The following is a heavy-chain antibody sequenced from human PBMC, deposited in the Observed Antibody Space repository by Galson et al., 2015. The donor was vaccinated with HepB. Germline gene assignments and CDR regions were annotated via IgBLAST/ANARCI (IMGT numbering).Heavy chain of an antibody. J-gene: IGHJ3*02. CDR2: ISYDGSNK. V-gene: IGHV3-30*04. Sequence: SLRLSCAASGFTFSTYAMHWVRLAPGKGLEWVAVISYDGSNKYYADSVKGRFTISRHNFNNMLYLQMNSLRAEDTAVYYCARARGGNNWYPPRAVVDIWGQGTMVTVFS. CDR3: ARARGGNNWYPPRAVVDI. CDR1: GFTFSTYA. D-gene: IGHD1-1*01.